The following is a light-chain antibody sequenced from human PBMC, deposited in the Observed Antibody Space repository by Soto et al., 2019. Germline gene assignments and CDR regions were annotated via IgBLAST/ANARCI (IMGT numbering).Light chain of an antibody. CDR1: QTVSSN. V-gene: IGKV3D-15*01. J-gene: IGKJ4*01. CDR2: GAS. Sequence: EIILTQSPDTLSLSPEKRATLSCRASQTVSSNYLAWCQQRRGQAPRLLIYGASTRAAGIPDRFNGSGSGAEFTLTISSLQSEDFAVYYCPQYNDWPFPFGGGTKV. CDR3: PQYNDWPFP.